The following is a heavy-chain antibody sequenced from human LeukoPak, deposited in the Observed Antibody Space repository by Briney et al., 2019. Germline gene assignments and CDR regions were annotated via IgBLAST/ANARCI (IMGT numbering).Heavy chain of an antibody. Sequence: GSLRLSCAASGFTFSSYGMHWVCQAPGKGLEWVAFIRYDGSNKYYADSVKGRFTISRDNSKNTLYLQMNSLRVDDTAVYYCARTYDFGRGPPGDAFDNWGQGTLVTVPS. CDR2: IRYDGSNK. CDR1: GFTFSSYG. V-gene: IGHV3-30*02. D-gene: IGHD3-3*01. J-gene: IGHJ3*02. CDR3: ARTYDFGRGPPGDAFDN.